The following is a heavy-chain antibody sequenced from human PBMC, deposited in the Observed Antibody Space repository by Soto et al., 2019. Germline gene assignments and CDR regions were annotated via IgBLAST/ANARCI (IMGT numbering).Heavy chain of an antibody. Sequence: SGPTLVNPPQTPTLTCTPSKVSLTTGGASVGWIRQPPGKALEWLALIYWDDDKRYSPSLKSRLTITKDTSKNQVVLTMTNMDPADTSTYFCAQRTTTVTWWFDLWGQGNLVTVS. CDR2: IYWDDDK. D-gene: IGHD4-17*01. CDR3: AQRTTTVTWWFDL. V-gene: IGHV2-5*02. CDR1: KVSLTTGGAS. J-gene: IGHJ5*02.